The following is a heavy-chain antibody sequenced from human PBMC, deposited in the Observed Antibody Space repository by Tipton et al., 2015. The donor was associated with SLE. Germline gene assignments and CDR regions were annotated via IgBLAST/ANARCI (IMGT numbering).Heavy chain of an antibody. CDR1: GGSFSGYY. CDR2: INHSGST. D-gene: IGHD4-17*01. CDR3: ARADGDYPG. V-gene: IGHV4-34*01. Sequence: TLSLTCAVYGGSFSGYYWSWIRQPPGKGLEWIGEINHSGSTNYNPSLKSRVTISVDTSKNQFSLKLSSVTAADTAVYYCARADGDYPGWGQGTLVTVSS. J-gene: IGHJ4*02.